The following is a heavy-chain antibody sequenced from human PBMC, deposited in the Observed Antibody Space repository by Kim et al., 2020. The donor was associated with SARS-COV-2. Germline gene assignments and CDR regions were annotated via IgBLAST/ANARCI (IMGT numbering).Heavy chain of an antibody. V-gene: IGHV3-23*01. CDR3: AKDQARYSSRRPMGYYYYGMDV. CDR1: GFTFSSYA. CDR2: ISGSGGST. Sequence: GGSLRLSCAASGFTFSSYAMSWVRQAPGKGLEWVSAISGSGGSTYYADSVKGRFTISRDNSKNTLYLQMNSLRAEDTAVYYCAKDQARYSSRRPMGYYYYGMDVWGQGTTVTVSS. D-gene: IGHD6-13*01. J-gene: IGHJ6*02.